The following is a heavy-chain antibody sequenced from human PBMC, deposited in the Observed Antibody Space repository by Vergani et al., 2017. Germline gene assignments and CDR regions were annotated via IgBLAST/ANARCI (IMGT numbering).Heavy chain of an antibody. CDR3: AGGKNHFESKDYYGDAFDI. V-gene: IGHV1-69*13. CDR2: IIPIFGTA. J-gene: IGHJ3*02. CDR1: GGTFSSYA. Sequence: QVQLVQSGAEVKKPGSSVKVSCKASGGTFSSYAISWVRQAPGQGLEWMGRIIPIFGTAKYAKKFQGRVTITADESTSTAYMELSSLRSEDTAVYYCAGGKNHFESKDYYGDAFDIWGQGTLVSVSS. D-gene: IGHD3-22*01.